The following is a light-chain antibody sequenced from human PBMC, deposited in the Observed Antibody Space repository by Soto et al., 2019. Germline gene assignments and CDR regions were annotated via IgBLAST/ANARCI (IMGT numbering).Light chain of an antibody. V-gene: IGKV1-9*01. CDR1: QVTSTS. Sequence: DIQLTQSPSFLSSSIGESVTLTCRASQVTSTSLAWYQVKPGKAPKLLIYAASTLESEVPSRFSATVSGTEFSLTITSLQPEDFATYYCQQLFDSPITFGQGTRLEIK. J-gene: IGKJ5*01. CDR2: AAS. CDR3: QQLFDSPIT.